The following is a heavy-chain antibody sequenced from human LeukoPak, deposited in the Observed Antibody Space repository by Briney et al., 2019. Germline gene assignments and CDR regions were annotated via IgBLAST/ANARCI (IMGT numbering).Heavy chain of an antibody. CDR1: GYTFTSYY. V-gene: IGHV1-46*01. D-gene: IGHD1-26*01. Sequence: ASVKVSYKASGYTFTSYYMHWVRQAPGQGLEWMGIINTSDGSTSYPQNFQDRVTMTRDTSTSTVYMELSSLRSDDTAVYYCAREVGRGFDCWGQGTLVTVSS. CDR2: INTSDGST. CDR3: AREVGRGFDC. J-gene: IGHJ5*01.